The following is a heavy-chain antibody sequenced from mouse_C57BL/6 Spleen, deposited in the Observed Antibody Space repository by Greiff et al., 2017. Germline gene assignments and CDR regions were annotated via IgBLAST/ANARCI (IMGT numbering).Heavy chain of an antibody. D-gene: IGHD2-3*01. V-gene: IGHV5-4*03. Sequence: EVKLVESGGGLVKPGGSLKLSCAASGFTFSSYAMSWVRQTPEKRLEWVATISDGGSYTYYPANVKGRFPISRDNAKNNLYLQMSHRKSEDTAVYYCASYDGYYGGCAYWGQGTLVTVSA. J-gene: IGHJ3*01. CDR2: ISDGGSYT. CDR1: GFTFSSYA. CDR3: ASYDGYYGGCAY.